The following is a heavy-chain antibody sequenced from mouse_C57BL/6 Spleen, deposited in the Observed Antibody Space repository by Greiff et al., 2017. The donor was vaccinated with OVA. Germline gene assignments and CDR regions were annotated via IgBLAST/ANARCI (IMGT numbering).Heavy chain of an antibody. CDR1: GYTFTSYT. V-gene: IGHV1-4*01. Sequence: QVQLQQSGAELARPGASVKMSCKASGYTFTSYTMHWVKQRRGQGLEWIGYINPSSGYTKYNQKFKDKATLTADKSSSTAYMQLSSLTSEDSAVYFCARDPFAYWGQGTLVTVSA. J-gene: IGHJ3*01. CDR2: INPSSGYT. CDR3: ARDPFAY.